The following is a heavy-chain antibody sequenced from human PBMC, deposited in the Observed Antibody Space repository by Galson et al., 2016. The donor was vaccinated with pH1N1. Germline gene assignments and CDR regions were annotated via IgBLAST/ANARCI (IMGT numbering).Heavy chain of an antibody. CDR3: ARLRWEFLRGPDIDIFYFDY. CDR1: GASITTYH. D-gene: IGHD1-26*01. CDR2: IWHSGNT. V-gene: IGHV4-38-2*02. J-gene: IGHJ4*02. Sequence: ETLSLTCTVSGASITTYHWNWIRQPPGKGLEWIGSIWHSGNTYYNPSLQSRVTISLDTSKNYFSLNLNSVTAADTAVYYCARLRWEFLRGPDIDIFYFDYWGQGTLVTVSS.